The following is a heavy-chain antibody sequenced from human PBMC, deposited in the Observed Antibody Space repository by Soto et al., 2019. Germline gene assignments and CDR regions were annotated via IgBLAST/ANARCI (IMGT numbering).Heavy chain of an antibody. V-gene: IGHV4-59*01. CDR3: ARDRYFYDSRGYYRTLDS. Sequence: QVQLQESGPGLVKPSETLSLSCSISGGSFSNDYWTWIRQSPGKGLEWIGYIFHSGITDYNPSVKSRVTISRDKSRNLFSLTLTSVTAADTAVYYCARDRYFYDSRGYYRTLDSWGQGTLVTVSS. CDR1: GGSFSNDY. CDR2: IFHSGIT. D-gene: IGHD3-22*01. J-gene: IGHJ5*01.